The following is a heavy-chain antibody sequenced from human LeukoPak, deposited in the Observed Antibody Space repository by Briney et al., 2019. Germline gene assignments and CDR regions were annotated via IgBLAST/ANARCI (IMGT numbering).Heavy chain of an antibody. V-gene: IGHV3-23*01. CDR2: ISGSGSNT. D-gene: IGHD6-19*01. J-gene: IGHJ4*02. CDR3: AKGISGWLLTFDC. CDR1: GFSFSTYA. Sequence: GGSLRLSCAASGFSFSTYAMTWVRQAPGKGLQWVSAISGSGSNTYYADSVKGRFTISRDNSKNTLYLQMNSLRAEDTAVYYCAKGISGWLLTFDCWGQGSLVTVSS.